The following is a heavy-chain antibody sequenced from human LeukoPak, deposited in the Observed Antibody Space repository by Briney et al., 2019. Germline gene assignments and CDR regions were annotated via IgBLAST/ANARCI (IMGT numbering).Heavy chain of an antibody. J-gene: IGHJ6*03. CDR3: ARDTYGGSAYYYYMDV. V-gene: IGHV1-2*06. CDR2: INPNSGGT. D-gene: IGHD4/OR15-4a*01. CDR1: GYTFTGYY. Sequence: ASVKVSCKASGYTFTGYYMHWVRQAPAQGLEWMGRINPNSGGTNYAQKFQGRVTMTRDTSISTAYMELSRLRSDDTAVYYCARDTYGGSAYYYYMDVWGKGTTVTVSS.